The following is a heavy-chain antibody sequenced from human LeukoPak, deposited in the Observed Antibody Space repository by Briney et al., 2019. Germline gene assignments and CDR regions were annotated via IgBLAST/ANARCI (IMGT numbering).Heavy chain of an antibody. CDR2: LYSGGST. Sequence: GGSLRLSCAASGLIVSSKFMSWVRQAPGKGLDWVASLYSGGSTYYADSVKGRFTISRDSSKNTVYLQMNSLRAEDTAVYFCAARDCSTTSCYAGLFDYWGQGILVTVSS. CDR3: AARDCSTTSCYAGLFDY. V-gene: IGHV3-53*01. CDR1: GLIVSSKF. J-gene: IGHJ4*02. D-gene: IGHD2-2*01.